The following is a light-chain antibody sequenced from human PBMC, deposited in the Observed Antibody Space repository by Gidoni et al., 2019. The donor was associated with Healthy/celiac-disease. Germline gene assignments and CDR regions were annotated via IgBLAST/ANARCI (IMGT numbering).Light chain of an antibody. CDR3: QQYNNPYT. CDR1: QSVSSD. Sequence: EIVMTQSPATLSVSPGERATLSRRASQSVSSDLAWYQQKPGQAPRLLIYGASTRATGITARFSGSGSGTEFTLTISSLQSEDFAVYYCQQYNNPYTFGQGTKLEIK. CDR2: GAS. J-gene: IGKJ2*01. V-gene: IGKV3-15*01.